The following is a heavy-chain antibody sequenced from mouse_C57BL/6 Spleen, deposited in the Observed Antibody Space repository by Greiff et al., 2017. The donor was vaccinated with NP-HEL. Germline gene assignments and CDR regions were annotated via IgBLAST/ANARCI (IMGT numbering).Heavy chain of an antibody. D-gene: IGHD1-1*01. J-gene: IGHJ1*03. Sequence: VQLQQSGPGLVQPSQSLSITCTVSGFSLTSYGVHWVRQPPGKGLEWLGVIWSGGSTDYNAAFISRLSISKDNSKSQVFFKMNSLQADDTAIYYCAKNGAVVAKGYFDVWGTGTTVTVSS. CDR1: GFSLTSYG. V-gene: IGHV2-4*01. CDR3: AKNGAVVAKGYFDV. CDR2: IWSGGST.